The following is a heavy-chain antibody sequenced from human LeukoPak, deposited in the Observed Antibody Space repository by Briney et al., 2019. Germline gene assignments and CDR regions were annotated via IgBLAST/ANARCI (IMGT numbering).Heavy chain of an antibody. CDR3: ARDHYYYYSSGYYGPDNWFDP. V-gene: IGHV1-2*02. J-gene: IGHJ5*02. CDR2: INPNSGGT. Sequence: ASVKVSCKASGYTFTGYYMHWVRQAPGQGLEWMGWINPNSGGTNYAQKFQGRVTMTRDTSISTAYMELSRLRSDDTAVYYCARDHYYYYSSGYYGPDNWFDPWGQGTLVTVSS. CDR1: GYTFTGYY. D-gene: IGHD3-22*01.